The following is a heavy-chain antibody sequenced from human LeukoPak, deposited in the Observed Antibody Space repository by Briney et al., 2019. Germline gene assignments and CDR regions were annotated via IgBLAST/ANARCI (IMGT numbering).Heavy chain of an antibody. V-gene: IGHV3-74*01. CDR3: ARDECGGDCYTDY. Sequence: PGGSLRLSCAASGFTFSNFWMHWVRQAPGKGLVWVSRINSDGSSTTYADSVKGRFTISRDNVKNTLYLQMNSLRAEDTAVYYCARDECGGDCYTDYWGQGTLVTVSS. D-gene: IGHD2-21*02. CDR2: INSDGSST. J-gene: IGHJ4*02. CDR1: GFTFSNFW.